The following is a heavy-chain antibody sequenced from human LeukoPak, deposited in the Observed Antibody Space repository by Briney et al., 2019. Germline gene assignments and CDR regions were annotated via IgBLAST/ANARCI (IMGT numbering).Heavy chain of an antibody. V-gene: IGHV4-39*01. CDR1: GDSHSSSRDF. D-gene: IGHD4-23*01. CDR3: ARLYGGNSNNYYCDY. Sequence: SETLSLTCSVSGDSHSSSRDFWGSIRQPPGKGLDWIGSNHDSGSTEYNPSLKSRVTISVDTSKNQFSLKLSSVTAADTAVYYCARLYGGNSNNYYCDYWGQGTLVTVSS. CDR2: NHDSGST. J-gene: IGHJ4*02.